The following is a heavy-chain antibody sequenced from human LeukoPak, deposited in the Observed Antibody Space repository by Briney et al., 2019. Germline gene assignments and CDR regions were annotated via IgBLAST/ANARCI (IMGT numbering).Heavy chain of an antibody. D-gene: IGHD3-22*01. CDR1: GFTFSSYW. J-gene: IGHJ4*02. CDR3: ARESYYDSSGPFDY. CDR2: IKQDGSEK. Sequence: GGSLRLSCAASGFTFSSYWMSWVRQAPGKGLEWVANIKQDGSEKYYVDSVKGRFTISRDNAKNSLYLQVNSLRAEDTAVYYCARESYYDSSGPFDYWGQGALVTVSS. V-gene: IGHV3-7*01.